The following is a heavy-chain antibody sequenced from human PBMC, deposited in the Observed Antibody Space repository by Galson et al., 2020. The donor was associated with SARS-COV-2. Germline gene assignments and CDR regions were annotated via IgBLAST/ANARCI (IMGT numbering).Heavy chain of an antibody. Sequence: GESLKISCAASGFTFSSYWMSWVRQAPGTGLEWVANIKQDGSEKYYVDSVKGRFTIPRDNAKNSLYLQMNSLRAEDTAVYYCARDVPQAVTTGWGYYYYGMDVWGQGTTVTVSS. CDR1: GFTFSSYW. V-gene: IGHV3-7*01. CDR3: ARDVPQAVTTGWGYYYYGMDV. J-gene: IGHJ6*02. CDR2: IKQDGSEK. D-gene: IGHD4-17*01.